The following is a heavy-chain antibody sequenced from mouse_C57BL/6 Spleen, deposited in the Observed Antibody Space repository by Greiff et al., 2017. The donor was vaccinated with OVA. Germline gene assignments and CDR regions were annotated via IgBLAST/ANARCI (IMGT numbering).Heavy chain of an antibody. CDR3: ARDASPVYRYFDV. CDR2: ISDGGSYT. CDR1: GFTFSSYA. Sequence: EVQLVESGGGLVKPGGSLKLSCAASGFTFSSYAMSWVRQTPEKRLEWVATISDGGSYTYYPDNVKGRFTISRDNAKNNLYLQMSHLKSEDTAMYYCARDASPVYRYFDVWGTGTTVTVSS. V-gene: IGHV5-4*01. J-gene: IGHJ1*03. D-gene: IGHD2-3*01.